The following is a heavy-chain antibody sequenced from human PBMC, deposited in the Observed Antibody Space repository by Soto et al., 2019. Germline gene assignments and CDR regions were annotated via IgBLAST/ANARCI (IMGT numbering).Heavy chain of an antibody. CDR2: IYHSGST. CDR3: ATSGYSYAYDC. Sequence: QVQLQESGPGLVKPSGTLSLTCAVSGGSISSSNWWSWVRQPPGKGLEWIGEIYHSGSTNYNPSLKSRDTISVDESKNQFSLKLGSVTAADTAVYYCATSGYSYAYDCWGQGTLVTVSS. J-gene: IGHJ4*02. CDR1: GGSISSSNW. V-gene: IGHV4-4*02. D-gene: IGHD5-18*01.